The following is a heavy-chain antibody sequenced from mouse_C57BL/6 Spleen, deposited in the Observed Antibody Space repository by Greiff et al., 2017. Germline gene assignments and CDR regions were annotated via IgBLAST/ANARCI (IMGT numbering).Heavy chain of an antibody. D-gene: IGHD1-3*01. Sequence: QVQLQQSGAELVRPGTSVKLSCKASGYTFTSYWMNWVKPRTGQGLEWIGVIDPSDSYTNYNQKFKGKATLTVETSSSAAYMQLSSLTSEDSAVYYCARGEIKGCFDYWGQGTTLTVYS. CDR2: IDPSDSYT. J-gene: IGHJ2*01. CDR1: GYTFTSYW. V-gene: IGHV1-59*01. CDR3: ARGEIKGCFDY.